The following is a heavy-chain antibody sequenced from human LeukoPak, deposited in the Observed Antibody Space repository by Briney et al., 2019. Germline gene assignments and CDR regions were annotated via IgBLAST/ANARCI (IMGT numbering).Heavy chain of an antibody. Sequence: SETLSLTCSVSGLSISSYYRRWLRPPPGKELEWVGYIYDSGCTNYSPSHKRRVTISVDTSKNPSSLQLSSVTAAETAVYYGARYCTGYSYGNGCFDYWGQGTLVAVSS. CDR3: ARYCTGYSYGNGCFDY. V-gene: IGHV4-59*01. D-gene: IGHD5-18*01. CDR1: GLSISSYY. CDR2: IYDSGCT. J-gene: IGHJ4*02.